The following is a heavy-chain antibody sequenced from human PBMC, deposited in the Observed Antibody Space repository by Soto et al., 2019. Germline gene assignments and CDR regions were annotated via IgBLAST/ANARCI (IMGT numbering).Heavy chain of an antibody. J-gene: IGHJ6*02. CDR3: ARELSRYGMDV. Sequence: QPGGSLRLSCAASGFIFSSYDMHWVRQATGKGLEWVSGIDTAGDTYYPGSVKGRFTISRENAKNSLYLQMNSLRAEDTAVYYCARELSRYGMDVWGQGTTVTVSS. CDR1: GFIFSSYD. D-gene: IGHD2-8*01. V-gene: IGHV3-13*01. CDR2: IDTAGDT.